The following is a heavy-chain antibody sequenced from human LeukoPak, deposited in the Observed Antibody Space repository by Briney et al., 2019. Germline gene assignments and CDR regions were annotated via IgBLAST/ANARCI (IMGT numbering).Heavy chain of an antibody. Sequence: SETLSLTCTASGGSISSGSYYWSWIRQHAGKGLEWIGRIYTSGSTNYNPSLKSRVTISVDTSKNQFSLKLSSVTAADTAVYYCAGYCSSTSCNYMDVWGKGTTVTVSS. V-gene: IGHV4-61*02. J-gene: IGHJ6*03. CDR2: IYTSGST. CDR1: GGSISSGSYY. CDR3: AGYCSSTSCNYMDV. D-gene: IGHD2-2*01.